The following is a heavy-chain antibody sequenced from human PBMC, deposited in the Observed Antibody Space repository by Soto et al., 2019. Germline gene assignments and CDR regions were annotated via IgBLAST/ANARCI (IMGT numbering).Heavy chain of an antibody. J-gene: IGHJ3*01. CDR1: GRTFIGCA. D-gene: IGHD3-22*01. CDR2: VSRTADDR. Sequence: GGSLRLSCTASGRTFIGCAITWVRQAPGQGLACGSIVSRTADDRYYAGSVKGRFIISRDNSKTTLFLQMNRLSAENTALSHCENRFGSGYYSAFDVWGQGTMVTVSS. V-gene: IGHV3-23*01. CDR3: ENRFGSGYYSAFDV.